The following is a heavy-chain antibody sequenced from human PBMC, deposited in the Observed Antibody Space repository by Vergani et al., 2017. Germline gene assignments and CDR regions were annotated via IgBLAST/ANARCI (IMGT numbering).Heavy chain of an antibody. J-gene: IGHJ4*02. CDR3: ARRRTFDY. CDR1: GFTFGSYS. V-gene: IGHV3-21*01. Sequence: EEHLVESGGGLVKPGGSLRLSCVASGFTFGSYSVNWVRQAPGRGLEWVSSISSSSSYIYYADSVKGRFTISRDNAKNSLYLQMNSLRAEDTAVYYCARRRTFDYWGQGTLVTVSS. CDR2: ISSSSSYI.